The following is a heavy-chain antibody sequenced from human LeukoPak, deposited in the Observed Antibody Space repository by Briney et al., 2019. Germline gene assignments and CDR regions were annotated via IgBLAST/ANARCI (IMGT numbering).Heavy chain of an antibody. D-gene: IGHD3-22*01. CDR2: INPSRGST. CDR3: ARDIYYDSEIDY. J-gene: IGHJ4*02. Sequence: ASVKVSCKASGYTFTSYYIHWVRQAPGQGLEWMGIINPSRGSTSYAQKFQGRVTMTRDASTSTFYMELSSPRSEDTAVYYCARDIYYDSEIDYWGQGTLVTVSS. CDR1: GYTFTSYY. V-gene: IGHV1-46*01.